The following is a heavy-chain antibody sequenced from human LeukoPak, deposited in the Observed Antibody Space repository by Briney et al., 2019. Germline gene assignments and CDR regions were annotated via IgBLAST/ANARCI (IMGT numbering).Heavy chain of an antibody. CDR3: AKDEGWEQPLDY. J-gene: IGHJ4*02. Sequence: GGSLRLPCSASGFTFSSYAMSWVRQAPGEGLEWVSAISGSGGSTYYAASVKGRFTISRDNSKNTLYLQMNSLRAEDTAVYYCAKDEGWEQPLDYWGQGTLVTVSS. D-gene: IGHD1-26*01. CDR1: GFTFSSYA. V-gene: IGHV3-23*01. CDR2: ISGSGGST.